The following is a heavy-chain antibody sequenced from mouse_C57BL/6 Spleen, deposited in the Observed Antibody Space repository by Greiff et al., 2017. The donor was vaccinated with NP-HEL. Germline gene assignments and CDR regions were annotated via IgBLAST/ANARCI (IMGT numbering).Heavy chain of an antibody. CDR1: GYTFTSYW. CDR2: IHPNSGST. V-gene: IGHV1-64*01. Sequence: VQLQQPGAELVKPGASVKLSCKASGYTFTSYWMHWVKQRPGQGLEWIGMIHPNSGSTNYNEKFKSKATLTVDKSSSTAYMQLSSLTSEDSAVYYCARGVYYGNYGAYWGQGTLVTVSA. J-gene: IGHJ3*01. CDR3: ARGVYYGNYGAY. D-gene: IGHD2-1*01.